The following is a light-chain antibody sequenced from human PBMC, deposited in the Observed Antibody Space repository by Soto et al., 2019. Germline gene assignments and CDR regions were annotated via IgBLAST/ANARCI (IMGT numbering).Light chain of an antibody. CDR1: SSDVGGYNY. V-gene: IGLV2-14*01. J-gene: IGLJ3*02. CDR2: EVS. CDR3: FSYTTSSTLV. Sequence: QSALTQPASVSGSPGQSITISCTGTSSDVGGYNYVSWYQQHPAKAPKLMIYEVSNRPSGVSHRFSGSKSGNTASLTISGLQAEYEADHYCFSYTTSSTLVFGGGTKLTVL.